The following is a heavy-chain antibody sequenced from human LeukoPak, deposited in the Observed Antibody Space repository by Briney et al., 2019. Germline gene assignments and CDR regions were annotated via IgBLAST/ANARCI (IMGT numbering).Heavy chain of an antibody. CDR2: IYSSGST. CDR1: GGSISSYY. V-gene: IGHV4-59*12. Sequence: SETLSLTCAVSGGSISSYYWSWIRQPPGKGLEWLGYIYSSGSTNYNPSLKSRVTISVDTSKNQFSLKLSSVTAADTAVYYCARDRDEYYYGSGYYYYMDVWGKGTTVTVSS. J-gene: IGHJ6*03. D-gene: IGHD3-10*01. CDR3: ARDRDEYYYGSGYYYYMDV.